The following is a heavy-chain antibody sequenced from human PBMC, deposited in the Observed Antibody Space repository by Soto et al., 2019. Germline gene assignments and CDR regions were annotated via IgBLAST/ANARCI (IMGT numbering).Heavy chain of an antibody. J-gene: IGHJ5*02. CDR2: IKSKADGETK. V-gene: IGHV3-15*01. CDR3: CVIKMRDQYSTSGYWFEP. CDR1: GFTFSHAW. Sequence: EMHLVDSGGGLVKPGGSLRLSCAASGFTFSHAWMSWVRQAPGKGLEWVGRIKSKADGETKDYGAPVRGRFTISRDDSQAILYLHMNSMRFEDTAVYYFCVIKMRDQYSTSGYWFEPWAREPWSPSPQ. D-gene: IGHD4-4*01.